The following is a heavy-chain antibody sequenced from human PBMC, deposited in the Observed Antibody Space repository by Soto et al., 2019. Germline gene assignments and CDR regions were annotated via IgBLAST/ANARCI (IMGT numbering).Heavy chain of an antibody. CDR1: GFTFDDYA. J-gene: IGHJ4*02. D-gene: IGHD3-9*01. CDR2: ISWNSGSI. V-gene: IGHV3-9*01. Sequence: LRLSCAASGFTFDDYAMHWVRQAPGKGLEWVSGISWNSGSIGYADSVKGRFTISRDNAKNSLYLQMNSLRAEDTALYYCAKDILSDILTGYYDYWGQGTLVTVSS. CDR3: AKDILSDILTGYYDY.